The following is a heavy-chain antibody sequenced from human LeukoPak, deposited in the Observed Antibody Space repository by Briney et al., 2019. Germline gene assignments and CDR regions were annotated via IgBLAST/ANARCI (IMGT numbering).Heavy chain of an antibody. Sequence: SETLSLTCAVYGGSFSGYYWSWIRQPPGKGLEWIGEINHSGSTNYNPSLKSRVTISVDTSKNQFSLKLSSVTAADTAVYYCARGTSSYDFWSGYYTGCFDYWGQGTLVTVSS. J-gene: IGHJ4*02. CDR3: ARGTSSYDFWSGYYTGCFDY. CDR1: GGSFSGYY. D-gene: IGHD3-3*01. CDR2: INHSGST. V-gene: IGHV4-34*01.